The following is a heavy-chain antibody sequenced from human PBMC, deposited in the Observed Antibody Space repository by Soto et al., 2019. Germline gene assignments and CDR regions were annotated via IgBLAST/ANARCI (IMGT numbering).Heavy chain of an antibody. J-gene: IGHJ4*02. CDR1: GFTFSSYA. CDR2: VSIGGST. CDR3: AKRRGAGGHFDY. V-gene: IGHV3-23*01. Sequence: DVQLLEPGGGLVQPEGSLRLSCAASGFTFSSYAMGWVRQGPGKGLEWVAVVSIGGSTHYADSVRGRFTISRDNSKHTLSLQMNSLTAEDTAVYFCAKRRGAGGHFDYWGQGALVTVSS. D-gene: IGHD2-15*01.